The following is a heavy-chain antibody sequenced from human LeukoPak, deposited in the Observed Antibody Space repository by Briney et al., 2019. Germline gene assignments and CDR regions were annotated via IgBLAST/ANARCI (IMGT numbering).Heavy chain of an antibody. V-gene: IGHV4-30-2*01. CDR3: ARGVGHSGYDFYYYYYYMDV. J-gene: IGHJ6*03. D-gene: IGHD5-12*01. CDR1: GGSISSSSYY. Sequence: SETLSLTCTVSGGSISSSSYYWGWIRQPPGKGLEWIGYIYHSGSTYYNPSLKRRVTISVDRSKNQFSLKLSSVTAADTAVYYCARGVGHSGYDFYYYYYYMDVWGKGTTVTVSS. CDR2: IYHSGST.